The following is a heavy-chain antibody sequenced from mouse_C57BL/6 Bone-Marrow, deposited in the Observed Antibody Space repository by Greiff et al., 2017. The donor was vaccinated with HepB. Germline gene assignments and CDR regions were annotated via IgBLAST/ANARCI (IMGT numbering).Heavy chain of an antibody. CDR3: TGYDYEGAWFAY. CDR2: IRLKSDNYAT. CDR1: GFTFSNYW. Sequence: EVMLVESGGGLVQPGGSMKLSCVASGFTFSNYWMNWVRQSPEKGLEWVAQIRLKSDNYATHYAESVKGRFTISRDDSKSSVYLQMNNLRAEDTGIYYCTGYDYEGAWFAYWGQGTLVTVSA. J-gene: IGHJ3*01. D-gene: IGHD2-4*01. V-gene: IGHV6-3*01.